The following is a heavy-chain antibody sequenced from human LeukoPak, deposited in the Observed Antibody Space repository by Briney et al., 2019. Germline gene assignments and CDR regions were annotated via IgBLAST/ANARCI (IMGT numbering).Heavy chain of an antibody. V-gene: IGHV3-48*02. CDR1: GFTFSSYG. CDR3: ARGGIVGMIDY. CDR2: ISSSSSTI. D-gene: IGHD2/OR15-2a*01. J-gene: IGHJ4*02. Sequence: GGSLRLSCAASGFTFSSYGMNWVGQAPGKGLEWGSYISSSSSTIYHADSVKGRFSISRDNAKNSLCLQMNSLRDEDTAVYYCARGGIVGMIDYWGQGTLVTVSS.